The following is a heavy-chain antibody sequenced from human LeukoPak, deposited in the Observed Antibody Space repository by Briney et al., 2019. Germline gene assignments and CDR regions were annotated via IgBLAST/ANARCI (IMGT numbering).Heavy chain of an antibody. CDR2: IYYSGST. J-gene: IGHJ4*02. CDR1: GGSISSYY. V-gene: IGHV4-59*08. D-gene: IGHD6-19*01. Sequence: SETLSLTCTVSGGSISSYYWSWIRQPPGRGLEWIGYIYYSGSTNYNPSLKSRVTISVDTSKNQFSLSLSSVTAADTAVYYCARATSYTGHLGWWGQGTLVTVSS. CDR3: ARATSYTGHLGW.